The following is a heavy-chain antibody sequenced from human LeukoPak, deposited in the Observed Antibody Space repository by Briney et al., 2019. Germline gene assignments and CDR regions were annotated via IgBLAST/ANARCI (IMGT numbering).Heavy chain of an antibody. Sequence: SETLSLTCTVSGGSVSSYYWSWIRQPSGKGLEWIGYIYYSGSTNYNPSLKSRVTISVDTSKNQFSLKLSSVTAADTAVYYCARAKAALDAFDIWGQGTMVTVSS. CDR3: ARAKAALDAFDI. J-gene: IGHJ3*02. V-gene: IGHV4-59*02. D-gene: IGHD2-15*01. CDR2: IYYSGST. CDR1: GGSVSSYY.